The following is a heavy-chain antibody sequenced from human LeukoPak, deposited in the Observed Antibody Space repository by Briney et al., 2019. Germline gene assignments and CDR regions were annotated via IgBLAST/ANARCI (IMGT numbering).Heavy chain of an antibody. CDR1: GFTFSNAW. Sequence: GGSLRLSCAASGFTFSNAWMSWVRQAPGKGLEWVSAISGSGGSTYYADSVKGRFTISRDNSKNTLYLQMNSLRAEDTAVYYCAKGGAYYDSSGTTLFDYWGQGTLVTVSS. D-gene: IGHD3-22*01. CDR3: AKGGAYYDSSGTTLFDY. J-gene: IGHJ4*02. V-gene: IGHV3-23*01. CDR2: ISGSGGST.